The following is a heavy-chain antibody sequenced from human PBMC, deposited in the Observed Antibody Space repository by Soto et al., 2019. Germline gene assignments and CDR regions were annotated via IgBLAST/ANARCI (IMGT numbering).Heavy chain of an antibody. CDR1: GGSISSSSYY. Sequence: PSETLSLTCTVSGGSISSSSYYWGWIRQPPGKGLEWIGSIYYSGSTYYNPSLKSRVTISVDTSKNQFSLKLSSVTAADTAVYYCASSSYGYTFYDYWGQGTLVTVSS. V-gene: IGHV4-39*07. J-gene: IGHJ4*02. CDR2: IYYSGST. CDR3: ASSSYGYTFYDY. D-gene: IGHD5-18*01.